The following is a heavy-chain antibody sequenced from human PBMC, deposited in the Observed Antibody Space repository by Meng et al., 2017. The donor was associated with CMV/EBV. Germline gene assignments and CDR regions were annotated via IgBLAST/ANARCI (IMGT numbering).Heavy chain of an antibody. Sequence: ASVKVSCKASGYTFTSYYMHWVRQAPGQGLEWMGIINPSGGSTSYAQKFRGRVTMTRDTSTSTVYMERSSLRSEDTDVYYCARFPYSSSLGIYYFDYWGQGTLVTVSS. CDR3: ARFPYSSSLGIYYFDY. V-gene: IGHV1-46*01. J-gene: IGHJ4*02. D-gene: IGHD6-6*01. CDR2: INPSGGST. CDR1: GYTFTSYY.